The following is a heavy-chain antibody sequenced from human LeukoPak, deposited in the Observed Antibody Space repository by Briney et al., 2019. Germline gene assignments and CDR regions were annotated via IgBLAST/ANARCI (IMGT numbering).Heavy chain of an antibody. CDR1: GFTFSSYS. CDR3: ARSPRPAPFADMDV. CDR2: ISSSSSYI. Sequence: GGSLRLSCAASGFTFSSYSMNWVRQAPGKGLEWVSSISSSSSYIYYADSVKDRFTISRDNAKNSLYLQMNSLRAEDTAVYYCARSPRPAPFADMDVWGKGTTVTVSS. V-gene: IGHV3-21*01. J-gene: IGHJ6*03.